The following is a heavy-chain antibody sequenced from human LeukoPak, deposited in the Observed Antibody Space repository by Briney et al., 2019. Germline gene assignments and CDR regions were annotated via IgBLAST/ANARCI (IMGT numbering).Heavy chain of an antibody. CDR1: GGTFSSYA. J-gene: IGHJ6*03. Sequence: SVKVSCKASGGTFSSYAISWVRQAPGQGLEWMGGIIPIFGTANYAQKFQGRVTITADKSTSTAYMELSSLRSEDTAVYYCSKDLVADTATVRGYYYSMDVWGKGTPVTVSS. CDR2: IIPIFGTA. D-gene: IGHD5-18*01. CDR3: SKDLVADTATVRGYYYSMDV. V-gene: IGHV1-69*06.